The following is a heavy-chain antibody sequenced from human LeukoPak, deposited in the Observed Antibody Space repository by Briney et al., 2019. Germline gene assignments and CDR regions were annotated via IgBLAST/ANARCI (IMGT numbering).Heavy chain of an antibody. CDR2: INPNSGGT. CDR1: GYTFTGYY. CDR3: ARDWDIAVAFFDC. J-gene: IGHJ4*02. V-gene: IGHV1-2*02. Sequence: ASVKVSCKASGYTFTGYYIHWVRQAPGQGLEWMGWINPNSGGTNYAQKFQGRVTMTRDTSISTAYMELSRLRSDDTAVYYCARDWDIAVAFFDCWGQGTPVTVSS. D-gene: IGHD6-19*01.